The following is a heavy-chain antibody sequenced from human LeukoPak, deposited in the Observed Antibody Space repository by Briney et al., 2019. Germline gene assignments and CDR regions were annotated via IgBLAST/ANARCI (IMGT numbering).Heavy chain of an antibody. D-gene: IGHD6-6*01. Sequence: GESLQISCQGSGYSFTSYWIGWVRQMPGKGLEWMGIIYPGDSDTRYSPSFQGQVTISADKSISTAYLQWSSLKASDTAMYYCARALGAWSSSYHAFDIWGQGTMVTVSS. V-gene: IGHV5-51*01. CDR1: GYSFTSYW. CDR3: ARALGAWSSSYHAFDI. J-gene: IGHJ3*02. CDR2: IYPGDSDT.